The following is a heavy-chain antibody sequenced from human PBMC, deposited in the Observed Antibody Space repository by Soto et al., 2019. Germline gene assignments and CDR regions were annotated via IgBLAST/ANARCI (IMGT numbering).Heavy chain of an antibody. V-gene: IGHV3-48*01. CDR3: ARDDYPYYDDSSGYHFDY. D-gene: IGHD3-22*01. J-gene: IGHJ4*02. CDR1: GFTFNTYN. Sequence: PGGSLRLSCAASGFTFNTYNMNWVRQAPGKGLEWVSYISDSSSTIHYADSVKGRFTISRDNAKNSLYLQMNSLRAEDTAAYYCARDDYPYYDDSSGYHFDYWGQGALVTVSS. CDR2: ISDSSSTI.